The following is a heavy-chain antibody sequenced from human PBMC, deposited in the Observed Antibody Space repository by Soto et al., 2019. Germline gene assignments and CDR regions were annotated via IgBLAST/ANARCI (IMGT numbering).Heavy chain of an antibody. Sequence: QVQLQQWGAGLLKPSETLSLTCAVYGGSFSGYYWTWIRQPPGTGLEWIGEINHSGSTNYNPSLKRRLTLSIDTSKNQFSLKLTSVTAADPAVYYCASDKFTGLVAYWGQGTPVTVSS. D-gene: IGHD2-8*02. V-gene: IGHV4-34*01. CDR1: GGSFSGYY. CDR3: ASDKFTGLVAY. J-gene: IGHJ4*02. CDR2: INHSGST.